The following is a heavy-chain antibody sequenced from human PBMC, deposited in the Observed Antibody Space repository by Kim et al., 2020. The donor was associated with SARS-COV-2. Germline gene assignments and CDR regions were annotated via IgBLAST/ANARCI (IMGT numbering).Heavy chain of an antibody. CDR2: IYHSGTT. CDR1: GGSISNYY. J-gene: IGHJ4*01. CDR3: ARDRFIMDMILEVRSDY. V-gene: IGHV4-59*12. Sequence: SETLSLTCTVSGGSISNYYWSWIRQPPGKGLEWIGHIYHSGTTNYNPSLKSRVTISVDTSKNQFSLKLSSVTAADTAVYYCARDRFIMDMILEVRSDY. D-gene: IGHD3-10*01.